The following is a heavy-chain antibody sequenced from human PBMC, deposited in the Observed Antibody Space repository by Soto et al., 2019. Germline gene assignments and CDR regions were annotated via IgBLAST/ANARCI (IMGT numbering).Heavy chain of an antibody. CDR3: ARRGGSGTNKYASFHMDV. D-gene: IGHD2-8*01. CDR1: GYSFTNHW. Sequence: EVQLVQSGAEVKKPGESLKISCKGSGYSFTNHWIGWVRQMPGKGLEWMGIIYPGDSDTKYSPSFQGQVTLSADKSISTAYLQWSSLKASDSAMYYCARRGGSGTNKYASFHMDVWGQGTTVTVSS. V-gene: IGHV5-51*01. J-gene: IGHJ6*02. CDR2: IYPGDSDT.